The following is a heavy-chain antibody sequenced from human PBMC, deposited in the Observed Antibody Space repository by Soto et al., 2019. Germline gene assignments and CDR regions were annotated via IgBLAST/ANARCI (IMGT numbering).Heavy chain of an antibody. J-gene: IGHJ6*02. Sequence: QVQLVESGGGVVQPGRSLRLSCEASGFTFSTYGMHWVRQAPGKGLEWVAVISYDGSNTYYADSVKGRFTISRDNSKNTLLLKMNSLSADDVAVYYCGKDFTRFLVWPHYCHGLDVWGQGTTVPVSS. V-gene: IGHV3-30*18. D-gene: IGHD3-3*01. CDR3: GKDFTRFLVWPHYCHGLDV. CDR2: ISYDGSNT. CDR1: GFTFSTYG.